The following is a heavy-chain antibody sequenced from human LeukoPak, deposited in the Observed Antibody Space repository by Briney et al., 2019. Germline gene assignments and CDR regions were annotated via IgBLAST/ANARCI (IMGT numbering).Heavy chain of an antibody. CDR1: GYSFTSYW. CDR3: ARHIGYSAWNPDY. Sequence: GESLKISCKASGYSFTSYWIGWVRQMPGKGLEWMGIIYPYDSDTRYSPSFQGQVTISADKPISTAYLQWSNLKASDTAMYYCARHIGYSAWNPDYWGQGTLVTVSS. CDR2: IYPYDSDT. J-gene: IGHJ4*02. V-gene: IGHV5-51*01. D-gene: IGHD5-12*01.